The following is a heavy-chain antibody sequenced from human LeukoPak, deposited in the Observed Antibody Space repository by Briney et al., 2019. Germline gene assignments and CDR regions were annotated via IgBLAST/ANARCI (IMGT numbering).Heavy chain of an antibody. CDR3: ARGRGTTMVRGVITNYFDL. CDR2: IDPNSGGT. Sequence: ASVKVSCKSSGYTFTAHYIHWVRQAPGQGLEWMGWIDPNSGGTNYAQRFLGSVTMTGDTSINTAFMELSRLRSDDTAIYYCARGRGTTMVRGVITNYFDLWGRGSLVTVSS. CDR1: GYTFTAHY. V-gene: IGHV1-2*02. J-gene: IGHJ2*01. D-gene: IGHD3-10*01.